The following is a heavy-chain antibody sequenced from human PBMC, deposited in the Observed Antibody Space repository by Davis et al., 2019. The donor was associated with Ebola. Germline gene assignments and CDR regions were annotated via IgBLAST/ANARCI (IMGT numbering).Heavy chain of an antibody. CDR3: AKDGLEDYVWGTYRHNWFDS. V-gene: IGHV3-23*01. J-gene: IGHJ5*01. Sequence: GESLKISCAASGFTFSSFTMSWVRQAPENGLEWISVISAGGVRSYYADSVKGRFTISRDNSMNTLYLQMNSLRAEDTAVYYCAKDGLEDYVWGTYRHNWFDSWGQGILVTVSS. CDR2: ISAGGVRS. D-gene: IGHD3-16*02. CDR1: GFTFSSFT.